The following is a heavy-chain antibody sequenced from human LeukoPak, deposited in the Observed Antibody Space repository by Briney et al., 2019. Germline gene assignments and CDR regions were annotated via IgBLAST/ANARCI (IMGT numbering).Heavy chain of an antibody. CDR3: ARYYYDSSGYYYNAFDI. CDR2: INHSGST. CDR1: GGSFSGYY. D-gene: IGHD3-22*01. Sequence: SETLSLTCAVSGGSFSGYYWSWNRQPPGKGLEWIGEINHSGSTNYNPSLKSRVTISVDTSKNQFSLKLSSVTAADTAVYYCARYYYDSSGYYYNAFDIWGQGTKVTVSS. J-gene: IGHJ3*02. V-gene: IGHV4-34*01.